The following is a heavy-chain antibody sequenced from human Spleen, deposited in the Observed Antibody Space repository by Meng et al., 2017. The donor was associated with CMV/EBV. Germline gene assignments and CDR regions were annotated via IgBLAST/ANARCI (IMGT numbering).Heavy chain of an antibody. Sequence: ASRFTFDDYTMHWVRQAPLKCLVWVSLIACDAGFIHYADSVKGRFTISRDNSKNSLYLPMNSLRTEDTAFYYCAKGAGYSSTWSFDHWGQGTLVTVSS. D-gene: IGHD6-13*01. V-gene: IGHV3-43*01. CDR3: AKGAGYSSTWSFDH. CDR1: RFTFDDYT. J-gene: IGHJ4*02. CDR2: IACDAGFI.